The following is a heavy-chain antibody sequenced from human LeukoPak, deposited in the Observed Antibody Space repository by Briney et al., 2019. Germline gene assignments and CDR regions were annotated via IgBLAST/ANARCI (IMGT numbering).Heavy chain of an antibody. CDR1: GGSISSYY. J-gene: IGHJ4*02. CDR3: ARLVRYYYDSSGHYYFDY. Sequence: SETLSLTCTVSGGSISSYYWSWIRQPPGKGLEWIGYIYYSGSTNYSPSLKSRVTISVDTSKNQFSLKLSSVTAADTAVYYCARLVRYYYDSSGHYYFDYWGQGTLVTVSS. V-gene: IGHV4-59*08. CDR2: IYYSGST. D-gene: IGHD3-22*01.